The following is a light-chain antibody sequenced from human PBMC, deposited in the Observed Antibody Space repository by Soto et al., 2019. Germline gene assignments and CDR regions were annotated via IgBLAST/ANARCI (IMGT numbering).Light chain of an antibody. J-gene: IGKJ1*01. V-gene: IGKV3-15*01. Sequence: EIVMTQSPATLSVSPGERVTLSCRASQSVGSSLAWYQHKPGQAPRLLISGASTRATGIPARFSGSGSGTDFTLTISSLQSEDFAVYYCQQYNNWPPWTFGQGTKVEI. CDR1: QSVGSS. CDR3: QQYNNWPPWT. CDR2: GAS.